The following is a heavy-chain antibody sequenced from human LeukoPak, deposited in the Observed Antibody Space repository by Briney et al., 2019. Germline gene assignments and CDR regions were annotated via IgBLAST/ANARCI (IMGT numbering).Heavy chain of an antibody. D-gene: IGHD6-19*01. CDR2: ISSNGGST. CDR3: ARGGYSSGWGPPGPQYFQH. V-gene: IGHV3-64*01. Sequence: PGGSLRLSCAASGFTFSSYAMHWVRQAPGKGLEYVSAISSNGGSTYYANSVKGRFTISRDNSKNTLYLQMGSLRAEDMAVYYCARGGYSSGWGPPGPQYFQHWGQGTLVTVSS. J-gene: IGHJ1*01. CDR1: GFTFSSYA.